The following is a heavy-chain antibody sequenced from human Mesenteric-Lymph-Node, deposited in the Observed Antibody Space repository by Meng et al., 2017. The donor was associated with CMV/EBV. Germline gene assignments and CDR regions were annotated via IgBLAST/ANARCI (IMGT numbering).Heavy chain of an antibody. D-gene: IGHD5-18*01. CDR3: AREDTTMDYYFDS. CDR2: IYSSGST. CDR1: GVSISSRVHY. J-gene: IGHJ4*02. Sequence: GSLRLSCTVSGVSISSRVHYWGWIRQPPGKGLEWIGSIYSSGSTDYNPSLKSRVTISVDTFKNQFSLILTSVTAADTAVYFCAREDTTMDYYFDSWGQGTLVTVSS. V-gene: IGHV4-39*07.